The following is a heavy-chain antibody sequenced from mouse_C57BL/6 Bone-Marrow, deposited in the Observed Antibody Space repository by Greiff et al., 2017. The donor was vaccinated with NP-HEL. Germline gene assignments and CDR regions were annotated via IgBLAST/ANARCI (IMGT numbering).Heavy chain of an antibody. Sequence: EVKLMESGGGLVQSGRSLRLSCATSGFTFSDFYMEWVRQAPGKGLEWIAASRNKANDYTTEYSASVKGRFIVSRDTSQSILYLQMNALRAEDTAIYYCARDGPYDYDGDYAMDYWGQGTSVTVSS. D-gene: IGHD2-4*01. V-gene: IGHV7-1*01. CDR1: GFTFSDFY. J-gene: IGHJ4*01. CDR2: SRNKANDYTT. CDR3: ARDGPYDYDGDYAMDY.